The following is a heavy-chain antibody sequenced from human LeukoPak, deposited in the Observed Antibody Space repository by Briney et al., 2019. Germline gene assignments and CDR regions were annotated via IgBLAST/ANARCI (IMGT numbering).Heavy chain of an antibody. CDR1: GGSISSYY. CDR3: ARVGSGSGHRYFDY. V-gene: IGHV4-59*08. Sequence: SETLSLTCTVSGGSISSYYWSWIRQPPGKGLEWIGSIYYSGSTNYNPSLKSRVTISVDTSKNQFSLKLSSVTAADTAVYYCARVGSGSGHRYFDYWGQGTLVTVSS. D-gene: IGHD2-15*01. CDR2: IYYSGST. J-gene: IGHJ4*02.